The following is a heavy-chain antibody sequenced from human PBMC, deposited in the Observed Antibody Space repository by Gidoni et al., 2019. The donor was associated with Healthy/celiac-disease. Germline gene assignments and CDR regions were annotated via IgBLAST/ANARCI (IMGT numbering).Heavy chain of an antibody. Sequence: EVQLVESGGGLVKPGGSLRLSCAASGFTFSSYSMNWVRQAPGEGLELVASISSISSYIYYAYSVKGRFTIARDNAKNSLYLQMNSLRAEDTAVYYCAREDRRDGYNYFDYWGQGTLVTVSS. J-gene: IGHJ4*02. CDR2: ISSISSYI. CDR1: GFTFSSYS. CDR3: AREDRRDGYNYFDY. D-gene: IGHD5-12*01. V-gene: IGHV3-21*01.